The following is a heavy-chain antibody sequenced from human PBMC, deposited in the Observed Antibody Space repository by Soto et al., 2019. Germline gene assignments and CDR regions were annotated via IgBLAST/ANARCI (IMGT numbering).Heavy chain of an antibody. CDR3: ARSIVVVTALDY. CDR1: GYTFTSYA. V-gene: IGHV1-3*05. D-gene: IGHD2-21*02. CDR2: INAGNGNT. J-gene: IGHJ4*02. Sequence: QVQLVQSGAAEKKPGASVKVSCKASGYTFTSYAMHWVRQAPGQRLEWMGWINAGNGNTKYSQKFQGRVTITRDTSASTAYMELSSLRSEDTDVYYCARSIVVVTALDYWGQGTLVTVSS.